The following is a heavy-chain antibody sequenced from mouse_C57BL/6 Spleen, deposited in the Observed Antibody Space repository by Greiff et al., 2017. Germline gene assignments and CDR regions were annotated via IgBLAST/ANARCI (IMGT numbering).Heavy chain of an antibody. D-gene: IGHD2-3*01. J-gene: IGHJ3*01. CDR3: TRADDGYSNFAY. Sequence: VQLQQSGAELVRPGASVTLSCKASGYTFTDYEMHWVKQTPVHGLEWIGAIDPETGGTAYNQKFKGKAILTEDKSSSTAYMELRSLTSEDSAVYYCTRADDGYSNFAYWGQGTLVTVSA. CDR2: IDPETGGT. V-gene: IGHV1-15*01. CDR1: GYTFTDYE.